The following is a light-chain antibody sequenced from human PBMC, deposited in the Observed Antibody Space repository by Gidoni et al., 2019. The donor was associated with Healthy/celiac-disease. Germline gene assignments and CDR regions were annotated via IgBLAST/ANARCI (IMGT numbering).Light chain of an antibody. Sequence: IQMTQSPSSLSASVGDRVTIPCRASQSISSYLNWYQQKLGEAPKLLIYAASSLQSGVPSRFSGSGSGTDFTSTISSLQPEDLATYYGQQSYSTYPFGQGTRLEIK. CDR2: AAS. V-gene: IGKV1-39*01. CDR3: QQSYSTYP. CDR1: QSISSY. J-gene: IGKJ5*01.